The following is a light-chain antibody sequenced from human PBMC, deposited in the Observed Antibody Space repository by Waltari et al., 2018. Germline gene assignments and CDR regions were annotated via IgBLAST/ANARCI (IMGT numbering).Light chain of an antibody. V-gene: IGLV1-47*01. CDR1: SSNVGRNS. J-gene: IGLJ2*01. Sequence: QSVLTQPPSASGTPGQPVTIPCSGSSSNVGRNSVYWYQQLPGTAPKLLIYRYDQRPSGVPARFFGSKSGTSASLVITGLRPEDEADYYCAAWDDSLYVVFGGGTRLTV. CDR3: AAWDDSLYVV. CDR2: RYD.